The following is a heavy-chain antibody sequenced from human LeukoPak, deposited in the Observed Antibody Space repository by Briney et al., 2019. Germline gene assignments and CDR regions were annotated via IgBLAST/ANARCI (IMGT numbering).Heavy chain of an antibody. CDR1: GFTFSSYA. D-gene: IGHD6-19*01. CDR2: ISGSGGST. Sequence: PGGSLRLSCAASGFTFSSYALTWVRQAPGKGLKCVSGISGSGGSTYYADSLKGRFTISRDNSKNTLYLQINSLRADDTAVFYCARGGLGSAFDNWGQGTLVTVSS. V-gene: IGHV3-23*01. J-gene: IGHJ4*02. CDR3: ARGGLGSAFDN.